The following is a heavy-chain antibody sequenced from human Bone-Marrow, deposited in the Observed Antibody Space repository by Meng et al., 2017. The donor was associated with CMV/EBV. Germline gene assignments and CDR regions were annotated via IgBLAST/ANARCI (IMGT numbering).Heavy chain of an antibody. J-gene: IGHJ5*02. CDR2: ISYDGSNK. D-gene: IGHD6-19*01. V-gene: IGHV3-30*04. CDR1: GFTFSSYA. CDR3: AIDPNAVLAVAGTGGWFDP. Sequence: GGSLRLSCAVSGFTFSSYAMHWVRQAPGKGLEWVAVISYDGSNKYYADSVKGRVTISRDNSKNTLYQQMNSLRAEDTAVYYCAIDPNAVLAVAGTGGWFDPWGQGTLVTVSS.